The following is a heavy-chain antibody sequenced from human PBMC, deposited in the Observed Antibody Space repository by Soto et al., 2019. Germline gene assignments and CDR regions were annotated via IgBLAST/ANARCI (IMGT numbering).Heavy chain of an antibody. CDR2: ISHDGHA. CDR3: ARQVYGDYLGGNWFDP. J-gene: IGHJ5*02. CDR1: GDSISDTRYY. Sequence: SETLSLTCSVLGDSISDTRYYWGWIRQSPEKGLEWIGSISHDGHAYYNPSLKSRVTLFADTSRNQFSLKMKSVTVADTALYFCARQVYGDYLGGNWFDPWGPGTLVTVSS. V-gene: IGHV4-39*01. D-gene: IGHD4-17*01.